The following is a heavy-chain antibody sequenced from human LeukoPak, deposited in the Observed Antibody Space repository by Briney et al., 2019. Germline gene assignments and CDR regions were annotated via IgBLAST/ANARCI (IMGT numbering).Heavy chain of an antibody. V-gene: IGHV3-7*01. CDR2: IKQDGSEK. Sequence: GGSLRLSCAASGFTFSSYWMSWVREAPGKGLEWVANIKQDGSEKYYVDSVKGRFTISRDNAKNSLYLQMNSLRAEDTAVYYCAREERYYDFWSGPQASDYWGQGTLVTVSS. J-gene: IGHJ4*02. CDR1: GFTFSSYW. CDR3: AREERYYDFWSGPQASDY. D-gene: IGHD3-3*01.